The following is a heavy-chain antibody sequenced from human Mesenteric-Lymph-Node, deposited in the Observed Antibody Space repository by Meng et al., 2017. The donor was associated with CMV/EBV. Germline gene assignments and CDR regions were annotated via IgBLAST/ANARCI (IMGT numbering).Heavy chain of an antibody. D-gene: IGHD1-14*01. CDR1: GFTFSAYS. Sequence: GGSLRLSCAASGFTFSAYSMNWVRQAPGKGLEWVSSISSSSSYISYADSVKGRFTVSRDNAKNSLYLHMNSLRAEDTAVYYCARDQGTPYYYYYGMDVWGQGTTVTVSS. CDR3: ARDQGTPYYYYYGMDV. V-gene: IGHV3-21*01. J-gene: IGHJ6*02. CDR2: ISSSSSYI.